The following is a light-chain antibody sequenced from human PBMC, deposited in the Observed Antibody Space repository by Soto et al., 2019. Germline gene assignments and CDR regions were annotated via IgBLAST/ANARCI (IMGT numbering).Light chain of an antibody. CDR3: CSYVGARTYV. CDR2: EGS. CDR1: TSDVGSSGP. Sequence: LTQPASVSGSPGQSITISCSGSTSDVGSSGPVSWYQHHPGQVPKLIIYEGSRRPSGVSSRFSGSKTGNTASLTITGLQAEDEANYYCCSYVGARTYVFGTGTKVTVL. V-gene: IGLV2-23*01. J-gene: IGLJ1*01.